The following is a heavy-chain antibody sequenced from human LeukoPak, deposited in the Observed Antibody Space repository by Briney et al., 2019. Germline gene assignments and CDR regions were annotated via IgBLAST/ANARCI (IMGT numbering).Heavy chain of an antibody. CDR2: INPSGGST. Sequence: ASVKVSCKASGYTFTSYYMHWVRQAPGQGLEWMGIINPSGGSTSYAQKFQGRVTMTRDTSTSTVYMELSSLRSDDTAVYYCARDWKWLRRDYYYYYMDVWGKGTTVTISS. CDR3: ARDWKWLRRDYYYYYMDV. D-gene: IGHD5-12*01. CDR1: GYTFTSYY. J-gene: IGHJ6*03. V-gene: IGHV1-46*01.